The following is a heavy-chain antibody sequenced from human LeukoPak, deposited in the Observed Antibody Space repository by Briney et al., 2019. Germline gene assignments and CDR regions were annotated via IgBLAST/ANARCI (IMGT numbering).Heavy chain of an antibody. CDR3: ATKTPGNYPYGY. CDR2: SGTSGDT. D-gene: IGHD3-22*01. V-gene: IGHV3-23*01. Sequence: GGSLRLSCAASGLTFSTSPMNWVRLAPGNRLEWVSTSGTSGDTYYADSVKGRFTISRDNSKSTLSLQMANLRVEDTAVYYCATKTPGNYPYGYWGQGTLVTVSP. CDR1: GLTFSTSP. J-gene: IGHJ4*02.